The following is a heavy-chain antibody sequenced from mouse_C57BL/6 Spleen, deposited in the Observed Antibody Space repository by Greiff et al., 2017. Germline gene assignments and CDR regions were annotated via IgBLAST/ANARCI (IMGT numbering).Heavy chain of an antibody. CDR3: ARQGITTVADFDY. CDR2: ISGGGGNT. J-gene: IGHJ2*01. Sequence: EVMLVESGGGLVKPGGSLKLSCAASGFTFSSYTMSWVRQTPEKRLEWVATISGGGGNTYYPDSVKGRFTISRDNAKNTLYLQMSSLRSEDTALYYCARQGITTVADFDYWGQGTTLTVSS. D-gene: IGHD1-1*01. CDR1: GFTFSSYT. V-gene: IGHV5-9*01.